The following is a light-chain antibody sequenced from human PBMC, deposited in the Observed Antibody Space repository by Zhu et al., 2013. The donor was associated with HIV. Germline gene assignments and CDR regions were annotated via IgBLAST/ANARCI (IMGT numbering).Light chain of an antibody. J-gene: IGKJ5*01. CDR3: QQYNNWLFT. Sequence: DIVLTQSPGTLSLSPGERATLSCRASQTVSSSYLAWYQQKPGQAPRLLMYSVSARATNIPARFSGSGSGTDFTLTISYLQSEDFAIYYCQQYNNWLFTFGQGTRLE. V-gene: IGKV3-15*01. CDR2: SVS. CDR1: QTVSSSY.